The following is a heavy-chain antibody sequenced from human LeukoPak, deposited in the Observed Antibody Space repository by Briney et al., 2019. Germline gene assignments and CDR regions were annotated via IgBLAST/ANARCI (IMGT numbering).Heavy chain of an antibody. D-gene: IGHD3-16*01. CDR2: ISYDGSNK. J-gene: IGHJ4*02. CDR3: AKYVPDY. V-gene: IGHV3-30*18. CDR1: GFTFSSYG. Sequence: GRSLRLSCAASGFTFSSYGMHWVRQAPGKGLEWVAVISYDGSNKYYADSVKGRFTISRDNSKNTLYLQMNSLRAEDTAVYYCAKYVPDYWGQGTLVTVSS.